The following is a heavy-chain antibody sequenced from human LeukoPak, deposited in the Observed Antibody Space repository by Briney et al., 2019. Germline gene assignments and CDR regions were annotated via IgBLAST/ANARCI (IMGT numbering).Heavy chain of an antibody. J-gene: IGHJ4*02. Sequence: KTSQTLSLTCAISGDSVSSNSAAWNWIRQSPSRGLEWLGRTYYRSKWYNDYAVSVKSRITINPDTSKNQFSLQLNSVTPEDTAVYYCARGRIAVAGTHFTENDYWGQGTLVTVSS. V-gene: IGHV6-1*01. CDR1: GDSVSSNSAA. CDR2: TYYRSKWYN. D-gene: IGHD6-19*01. CDR3: ARGRIAVAGTHFTENDY.